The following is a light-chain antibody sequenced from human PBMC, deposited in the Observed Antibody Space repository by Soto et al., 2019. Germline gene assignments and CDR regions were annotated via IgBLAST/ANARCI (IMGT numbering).Light chain of an antibody. CDR1: QSVSSN. CDR3: QQYNDWPLT. J-gene: IGKJ1*01. CDR2: GAF. V-gene: IGKV3-15*01. Sequence: EIGMTQSPATLSVSPGERATLSCRASQSVSSNLAWYQPKPGQAPSLLIYGAFTRATGIPARFSGTGSGTEFTLTISSLQSEDFALYYCQQYNDWPLTFGQGTKVDIK.